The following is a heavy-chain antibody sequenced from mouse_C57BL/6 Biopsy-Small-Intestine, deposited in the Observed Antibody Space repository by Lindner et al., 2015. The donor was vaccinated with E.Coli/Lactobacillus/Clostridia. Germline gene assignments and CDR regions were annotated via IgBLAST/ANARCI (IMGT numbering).Heavy chain of an antibody. CDR3: AITTLEGFGY. CDR1: GYSFTDYN. J-gene: IGHJ2*01. CDR2: INPNYDTT. D-gene: IGHD1-1*01. V-gene: IGHV1-39*01. Sequence: VQLQESGPELVKPGASVKISCKASGYSFTDYNMNWVKQSNGKSLEWIGVINPNYDTTSSNQKFKGKATLTVDQSSSTAFMQLNSLTSEDPAVYYCAITTLEGFGYWGQGTTLTVSP.